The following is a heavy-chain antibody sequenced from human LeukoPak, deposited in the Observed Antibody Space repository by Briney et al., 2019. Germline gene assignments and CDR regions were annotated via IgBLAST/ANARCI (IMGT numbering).Heavy chain of an antibody. J-gene: IGHJ6*02. V-gene: IGHV6-1*01. CDR1: GDSVSSNSAA. D-gene: IGHD5-12*01. CDR3: ARDQSEGYSGYDHYYYGMDV. CDR2: TYYRSKWYN. Sequence: SQTLSLTCAISGDSVSSNSAAWNWIRQSPSRGLEWLGRTYYRSKWYNDYAVSVKSRITINPDTFKNQFSLQLNSVTPEDTAVYYCARDQSEGYSGYDHYYYGMDVWGQGTTVTVSS.